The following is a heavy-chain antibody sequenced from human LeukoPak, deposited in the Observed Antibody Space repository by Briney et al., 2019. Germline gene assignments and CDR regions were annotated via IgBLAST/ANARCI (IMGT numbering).Heavy chain of an antibody. Sequence: PSETLSLTCTVSGGSISSYYWIWIRQPPGKGLEWIGYIYYSGSTNYNPSLKSRVTISVDTSKNQFSLKLSSVTAAATAVYYCARAATGPLPNYYYYYGMDVWGQGTTVTVSS. CDR2: IYYSGST. J-gene: IGHJ6*02. V-gene: IGHV4-59*01. CDR3: ARAATGPLPNYYYYYGMDV. D-gene: IGHD1-1*01. CDR1: GGSISSYY.